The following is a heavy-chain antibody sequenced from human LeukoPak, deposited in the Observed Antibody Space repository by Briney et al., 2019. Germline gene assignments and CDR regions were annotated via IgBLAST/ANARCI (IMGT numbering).Heavy chain of an antibody. J-gene: IGHJ4*02. D-gene: IGHD1-14*01. CDR2: INHSGST. V-gene: IGHV4-34*01. Sequence: SETLSLTCAVYGGSFSGYYWSWIRQPPGKGLEGMGEINHSGSTNYNPSLKSRVTISVDTSKNQFSLKLSSVTAADTAVYYCARFYPATDFDYWGQGNLVTVSS. CDR3: ARFYPATDFDY. CDR1: GGSFSGYY.